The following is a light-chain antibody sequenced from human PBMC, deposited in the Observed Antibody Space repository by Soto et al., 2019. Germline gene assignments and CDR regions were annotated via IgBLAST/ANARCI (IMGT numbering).Light chain of an antibody. J-gene: IGKJ1*01. Sequence: DIQMTQSPSTLSASVGDRVTITCRASQSISSWLAWYQQKPGKAPKLLIYKASSLESGVPSRFSGSGSGTEFTLTTSGLQPDDFATYYCQQYNDYWTFGQGTKVEIK. CDR1: QSISSW. CDR3: QQYNDYWT. V-gene: IGKV1-5*03. CDR2: KAS.